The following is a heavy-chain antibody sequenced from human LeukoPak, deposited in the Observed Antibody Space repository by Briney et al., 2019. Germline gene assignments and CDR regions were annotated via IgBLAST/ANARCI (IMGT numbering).Heavy chain of an antibody. D-gene: IGHD6-19*01. J-gene: IGHJ5*02. CDR3: AREGYSSGWTHRGWFFT. Sequence: ASVKVSCKASGGTFSSYAISWVRQAPGQGLEWMGRIIPIFGTANYAQKFQGRVTMTRDTSISTAYMELSRLRSDDTAVYYCAREGYSSGWTHRGWFFTWGEGDLGTVSS. CDR2: IIPIFGTA. V-gene: IGHV1-69*05. CDR1: GGTFSSYA.